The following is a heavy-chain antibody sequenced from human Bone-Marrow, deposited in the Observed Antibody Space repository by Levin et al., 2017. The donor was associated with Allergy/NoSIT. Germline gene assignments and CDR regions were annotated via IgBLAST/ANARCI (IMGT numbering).Heavy chain of an antibody. CDR2: ADDGGST. CDR3: ARYYYGSGTNEYFDY. D-gene: IGHD3-10*01. V-gene: IGHV4-59*01. J-gene: IGHJ4*02. CDR1: GASIKSAY. Sequence: SQTLSLTCIVSGASIKSAYWSWIRQPPGKGLEWIGYADDGGSTNYNPSLKSRVTISIDRSKNQFSLNLNSVTAADTALYYCARYYYGSGTNEYFDYWGQGTLVTVSS.